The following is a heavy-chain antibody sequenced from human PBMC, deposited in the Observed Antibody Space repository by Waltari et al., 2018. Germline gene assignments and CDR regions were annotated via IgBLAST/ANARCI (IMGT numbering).Heavy chain of an antibody. J-gene: IGHJ4*02. CDR2: ISGSGGST. V-gene: IGHV3-23*01. CDR1: GFTFSSYA. CDR3: AKEGIGYCSGGSCYEDY. D-gene: IGHD2-15*01. Sequence: EVQLLESGGGLVQPGGSLRLSCAASGFTFSSYAMSWVRQAPGKGLEWVSAISGSGGSTDYADSVKGRFTISRDNSKNTLYLQMNSRRAEDTAVYYCAKEGIGYCSGGSCYEDYWGQGTLVTVSS.